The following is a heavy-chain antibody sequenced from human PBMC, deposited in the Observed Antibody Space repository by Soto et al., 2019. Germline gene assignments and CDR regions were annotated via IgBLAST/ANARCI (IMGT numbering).Heavy chain of an antibody. CDR1: GAAIIDYY. CDR3: AAMAGSWYWLDP. J-gene: IGHJ5*02. D-gene: IGHD6-13*01. CDR2: IFTSGTT. V-gene: IGHV4-4*07. Sequence: SETLSLTCSVSGAAIIDYYWTCIRQPAGKGLEWIGLIFTSGTTNYNPSLKSRVTMSVDTSKNHISLKLSSVTAADTAVYFCAAMAGSWYWLDPWGQGTLVTVSS.